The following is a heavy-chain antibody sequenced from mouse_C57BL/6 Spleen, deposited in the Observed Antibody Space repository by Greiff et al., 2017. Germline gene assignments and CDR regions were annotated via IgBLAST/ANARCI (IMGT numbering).Heavy chain of an antibody. Sequence: VQLQQSGPELVKPGASVKMSCKASGYTFTDYNMHWVKQSHGKSLEWIGYINPNNGGTSYNQKFKGKATLTVNKSSSTAYMELRSLTSEDSAVYYCAREGDGYDGLDYWGQGTTLTVSS. CDR3: AREGDGYDGLDY. CDR2: INPNNGGT. D-gene: IGHD2-2*01. CDR1: GYTFTDYN. V-gene: IGHV1-22*01. J-gene: IGHJ2*01.